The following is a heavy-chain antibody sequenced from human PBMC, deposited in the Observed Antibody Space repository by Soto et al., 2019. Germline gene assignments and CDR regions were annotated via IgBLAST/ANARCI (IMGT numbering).Heavy chain of an antibody. J-gene: IGHJ4*02. CDR2: ISGSGGST. CDR1: GFTFSSYA. Sequence: AGGSLRLSCAASGFTFSSYAMSWVRQAPGKGLEWVSAISGSGGSTYYADSVKGRFTISRDNSKNTLYLQMNSLRAEDTAVYYCAKDLGGTMIVVVITYFDYWGQGTLVTVSS. CDR3: AKDLGGTMIVVVITYFDY. D-gene: IGHD3-22*01. V-gene: IGHV3-23*01.